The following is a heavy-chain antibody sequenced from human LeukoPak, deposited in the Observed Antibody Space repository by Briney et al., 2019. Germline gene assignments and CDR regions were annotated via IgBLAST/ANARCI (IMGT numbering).Heavy chain of an antibody. CDR1: GYTFTGYY. Sequence: ASVKVSCKASGYTFTGYYMHWVRQAPGQGLEWMGRINPNSGGTNYAQKFQGRVTMTRDTSISTAYMELSRLRSDDTAVYYCARGFLVRDTAMVIGYWGQGTLVTVSS. CDR3: ARGFLVRDTAMVIGY. D-gene: IGHD5-18*01. CDR2: INPNSGGT. J-gene: IGHJ4*02. V-gene: IGHV1-2*06.